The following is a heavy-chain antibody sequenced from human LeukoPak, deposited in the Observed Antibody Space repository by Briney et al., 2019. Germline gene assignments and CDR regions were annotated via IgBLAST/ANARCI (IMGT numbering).Heavy chain of an antibody. Sequence: SETLSLTCTVSGGSISSYYWSWIRQPPGKGLEWIAYISDIGSINYNPSLKSRVTISVDTSKNQFSLKLSSVTAADTAVYYCARHYDSSGYYPLDYWGQGTLVTVSS. CDR2: ISDIGSI. J-gene: IGHJ4*02. CDR1: GGSISSYY. D-gene: IGHD3-22*01. CDR3: ARHYDSSGYYPLDY. V-gene: IGHV4-59*08.